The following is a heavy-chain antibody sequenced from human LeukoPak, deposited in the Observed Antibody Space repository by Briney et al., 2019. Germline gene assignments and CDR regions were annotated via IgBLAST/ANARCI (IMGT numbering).Heavy chain of an antibody. D-gene: IGHD6-19*01. CDR2: IWFDGSDK. J-gene: IGHJ2*01. Sequence: PGGSLRLSCAASGFTVSRNYMSWVRQAPGKGLEGVAVIWFDGSDKYYADSVKGRFTISRDNSKNTVYLQMNSLRVEDTAVYYCVRDGAAVAGQVFWYFDLWGRGTLVTVSS. CDR3: VRDGAAVAGQVFWYFDL. CDR1: GFTVSRNY. V-gene: IGHV3-33*08.